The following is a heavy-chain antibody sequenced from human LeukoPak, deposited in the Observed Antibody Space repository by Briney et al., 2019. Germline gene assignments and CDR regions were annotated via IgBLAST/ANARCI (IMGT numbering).Heavy chain of an antibody. Sequence: PGGSLRLSWAASGYTFSSYEMKWVRQAPGKGLEWVALITYDGYYKYYSDSVKGRFTISSDTSKNTLYLQMNSLRAEDTAVYYCARDLSTVVRASLMGYWGQGTPVTVSS. CDR1: GYTFSSYE. CDR3: ARDLSTVVRASLMGY. CDR2: ITYDGYYK. J-gene: IGHJ4*02. D-gene: IGHD3-10*01. V-gene: IGHV3-30*03.